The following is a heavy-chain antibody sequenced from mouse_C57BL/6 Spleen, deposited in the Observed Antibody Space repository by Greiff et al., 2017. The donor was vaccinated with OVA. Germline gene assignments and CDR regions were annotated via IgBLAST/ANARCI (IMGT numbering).Heavy chain of an antibody. CDR2: INYDGSST. D-gene: IGHD2-4*01. V-gene: IGHV5-16*01. CDR1: GFTFSDYY. Sequence: EVKLVESEGGLVQPGSSMKLSCTASGFTFSDYYMAWVRQVPEKGLEWVANINYDGSSTYYLDSLKSRFIISRDNAKNILYLQMSSLKSEDTATYYCARGGIYYDYDGGFAYWGQGTLVTVSA. J-gene: IGHJ3*01. CDR3: ARGGIYYDYDGGFAY.